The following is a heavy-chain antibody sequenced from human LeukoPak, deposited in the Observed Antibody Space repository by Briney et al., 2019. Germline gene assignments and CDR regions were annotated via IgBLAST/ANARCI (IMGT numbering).Heavy chain of an antibody. D-gene: IGHD3-10*01. Sequence: SETLPHTHSVHGCCLSGYLWSGIPQPPGKGVEWIREINHWGSTKENLSLKSRVTISVEASKNQFALKLSSVTAADTAVYYCARGDDHHGSRSTHYYNFYMDVWVKGATVTVSS. CDR3: ARGDDHHGSRSTHYYNFYMDV. CDR2: INHWGST. V-gene: IGHV4-34*01. CDR1: GCCLSGYL. J-gene: IGHJ6*03.